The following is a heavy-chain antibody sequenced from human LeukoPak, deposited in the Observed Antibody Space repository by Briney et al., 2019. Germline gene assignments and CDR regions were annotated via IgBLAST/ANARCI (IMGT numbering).Heavy chain of an antibody. V-gene: IGHV3-21*01. CDR1: GFTFSSYS. CDR2: ISSSSSYI. D-gene: IGHD6-13*01. J-gene: IGHJ4*02. Sequence: PGGSLRLSCAASGFTFSSYSMNWVRQAPGKGLEWVSSISSSSSYIYYADSVKGRFTISRDNAKNSLYLQMNSLRAEDTAVYYCARTRIAAAGIFDYWGQGTLVTVSS. CDR3: ARTRIAAAGIFDY.